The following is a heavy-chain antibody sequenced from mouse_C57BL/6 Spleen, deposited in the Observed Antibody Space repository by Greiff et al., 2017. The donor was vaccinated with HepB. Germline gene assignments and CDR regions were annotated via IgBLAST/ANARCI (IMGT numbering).Heavy chain of an antibody. CDR1: GYTFTSYW. D-gene: IGHD1-2*01. CDR3: ARGGNYGLYYYAMDY. CDR2: IYPGSGST. J-gene: IGHJ4*01. V-gene: IGHV1-55*01. Sequence: QVQLKQPGAELVKPGASVKMSCKASGYTFTSYWITWVKQRPGQGLEWIGDIYPGSGSTNYNEKFKSKATLTVDTSSSTAYMQLSSLTSEDSAVYYCARGGNYGLYYYAMDYWGQGTSVTVSS.